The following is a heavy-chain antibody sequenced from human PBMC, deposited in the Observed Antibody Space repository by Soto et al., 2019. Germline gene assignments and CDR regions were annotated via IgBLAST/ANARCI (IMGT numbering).Heavy chain of an antibody. D-gene: IGHD3-16*01. J-gene: IGHJ5*02. V-gene: IGHV1-2*04. CDR1: GYTFTGYY. CDR2: INPNSGGT. CDR3: ARDLGDLNLGWFDP. Sequence: QVQLVQSGAEVKKPGASVKVSCKASGYTFTGYYMHWVRQAPGQGLEWMGWINPNSGGTNYAQKYQGWVTMTRDTSISTAYMELSRLRSDDTAVYYCARDLGDLNLGWFDPWGQGTLVTVSS.